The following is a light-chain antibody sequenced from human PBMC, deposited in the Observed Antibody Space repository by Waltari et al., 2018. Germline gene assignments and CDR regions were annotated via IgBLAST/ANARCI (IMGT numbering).Light chain of an antibody. V-gene: IGKV3-11*01. Sequence: EIVLTQSPATLSLSPGERATLSCRASQNVSSYLAWYQQKPGQAPRLLIYDASNRATGIPARFSGSGSGTDFTLTISSLEPEDFAVYFCQQRSHLITFGQGTRLEIK. J-gene: IGKJ5*01. CDR1: QNVSSY. CDR2: DAS. CDR3: QQRSHLIT.